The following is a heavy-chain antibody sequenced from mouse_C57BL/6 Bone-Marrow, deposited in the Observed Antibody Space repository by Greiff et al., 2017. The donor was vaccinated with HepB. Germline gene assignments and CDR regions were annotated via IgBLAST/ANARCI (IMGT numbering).Heavy chain of an antibody. CDR2: FYPGSGSI. J-gene: IGHJ1*03. Sequence: VQLQESGAELVKPGASVKLSCKASGYTFTEYTIHWVKQRSGQGLEWIGWFYPGSGSIKYNEKFKDKATLTADKSSSPVYMELSRLTSEDSAGYFCARHEEGDGYFHWYFDVWGTGTTVTVSS. V-gene: IGHV1-62-2*01. CDR1: GYTFTEYT. D-gene: IGHD2-3*01. CDR3: ARHEEGDGYFHWYFDV.